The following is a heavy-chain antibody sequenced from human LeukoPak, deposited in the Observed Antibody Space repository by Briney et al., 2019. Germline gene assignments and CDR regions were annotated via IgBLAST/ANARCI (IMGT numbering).Heavy chain of an antibody. J-gene: IGHJ4*02. D-gene: IGHD3-16*01. Sequence: GGSLRLSCAASGFTFSNAWMSWVRQAPGKGLEWVGHFKSQTDGGTTDYAAPVKGRFTISRDDSKNTLYLQMNSLKNEDTAVYYCTTGRFRPWDWGQGTLVTVSS. CDR3: TTGRFRPWD. CDR1: GFTFSNAW. V-gene: IGHV3-15*01. CDR2: FKSQTDGGTT.